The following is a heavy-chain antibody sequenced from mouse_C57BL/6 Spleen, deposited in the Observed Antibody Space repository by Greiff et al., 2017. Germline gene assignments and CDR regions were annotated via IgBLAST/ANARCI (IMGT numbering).Heavy chain of an antibody. CDR3: ARSSTVVYFDY. CDR2: INPGSGGT. D-gene: IGHD1-1*01. CDR1: GYAFTNYL. V-gene: IGHV1-54*01. J-gene: IGHJ2*01. Sequence: VKLQQSGAELVRPGTSVKVSCKASGYAFTNYLIEWVKQRPGQGLEWIGVINPGSGGTNYNEKFKGKATLTADKSSSTAYMQLSSLTSEDSAVYFCARSSTVVYFDYWGQGTTLTVSS.